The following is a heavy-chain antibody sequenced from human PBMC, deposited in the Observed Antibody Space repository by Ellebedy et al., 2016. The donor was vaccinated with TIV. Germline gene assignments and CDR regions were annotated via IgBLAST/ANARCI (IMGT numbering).Heavy chain of an antibody. J-gene: IGHJ5*01. CDR2: VDFDGTTT. CDR1: GFTFSTYV. Sequence: GESLKISCAASGFTFSTYVMHWVRQAPGKGLAWVSRVDFDGTTTAYADSVKGRFTISRDNAKNTIYLHMSSLRVEDTAVYYCARDLRYDGFAVGWFDSWGQGALVSVSP. D-gene: IGHD5-24*01. CDR3: ARDLRYDGFAVGWFDS. V-gene: IGHV3-74*01.